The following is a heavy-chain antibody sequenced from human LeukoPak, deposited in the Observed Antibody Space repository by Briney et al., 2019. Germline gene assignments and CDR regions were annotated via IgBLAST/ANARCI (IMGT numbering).Heavy chain of an antibody. CDR1: GYTFIGYG. Sequence: GASVKVSCRASGYTFIGYGISWVRQAPGQGLEWMGWISAYNGNTNYAQKLQGRVTMTTNTSTSTAYMELRSLTSDDTAVYYCARDRGYSGYKWGDYWGQGSLVTVSS. J-gene: IGHJ4*02. CDR3: ARDRGYSGYKWGDY. D-gene: IGHD5-12*01. V-gene: IGHV1-18*01. CDR2: ISAYNGNT.